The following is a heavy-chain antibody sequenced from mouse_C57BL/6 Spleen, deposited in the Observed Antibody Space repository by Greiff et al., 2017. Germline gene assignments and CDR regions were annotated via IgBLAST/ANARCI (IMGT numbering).Heavy chain of an antibody. CDR3: ARQAGTKNFVFDY. CDR1: GFTFSSYG. J-gene: IGHJ2*01. D-gene: IGHD4-1*01. Sequence: EVKLLESGGDLMKPGGSLKLSCAASGFTFSSYGMSWVRQTPDKRLEWVATISSGGSYTYYPDSVKGRFTISRDTAKNTLYLQMSSLKSENTAMYYCARQAGTKNFVFDYWGQGTTLTVSS. V-gene: IGHV5-6*01. CDR2: ISSGGSYT.